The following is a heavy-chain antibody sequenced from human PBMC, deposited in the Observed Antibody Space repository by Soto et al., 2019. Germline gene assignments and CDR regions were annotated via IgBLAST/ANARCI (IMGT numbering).Heavy chain of an antibody. Sequence: QVQLQESGPGLVKPSQTLSLTCTVSGGSISSGGNYWSWIRQHPGKGLEWIGYIYYSGSTYYNPSHQRLLTITVDTSKNQFSVKLSSVTAADTAVYYCARDPSVANYWYFDLWGRGTLVTVSS. V-gene: IGHV4-31*01. J-gene: IGHJ2*01. D-gene: IGHD2-15*01. CDR1: GGSISSGGNY. CDR2: IYYSGST. CDR3: ARDPSVANYWYFDL.